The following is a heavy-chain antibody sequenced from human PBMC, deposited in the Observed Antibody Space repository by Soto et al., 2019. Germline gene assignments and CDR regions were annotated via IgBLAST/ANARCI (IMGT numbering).Heavy chain of an antibody. D-gene: IGHD5-18*01. Sequence: PGGSLRLSCAASGFTFSSYSMNWVRQAPGKGLEWVSSISSSSSYIYYAGSVKGRFTISRDNAKNSLYLQMNSLRAEDTAVYYCARDQPGYSYGYGLGYWGQGTLVTVSS. CDR2: ISSSSSYI. J-gene: IGHJ4*02. V-gene: IGHV3-21*01. CDR3: ARDQPGYSYGYGLGY. CDR1: GFTFSSYS.